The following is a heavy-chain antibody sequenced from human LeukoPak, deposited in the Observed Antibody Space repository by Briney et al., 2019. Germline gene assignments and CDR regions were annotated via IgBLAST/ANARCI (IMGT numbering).Heavy chain of an antibody. CDR1: GGSINNYY. D-gene: IGHD2/OR15-2a*01. CDR2: IQYDGRT. J-gene: IGHJ4*02. CDR3: ARHFFGDFDH. V-gene: IGHV4-59*01. Sequence: SETLSLTCTVSGGSINNYYWSWIRQPPGKGLEWIGYIQYDGRTYYSPSLKSRVTISMDLSKIQFSLKMSSVTAADTAVYYCARHFFGDFDHWGQGILVTVSS.